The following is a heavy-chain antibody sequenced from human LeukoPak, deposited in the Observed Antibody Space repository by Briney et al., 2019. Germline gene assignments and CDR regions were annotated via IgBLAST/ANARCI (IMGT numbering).Heavy chain of an antibody. V-gene: IGHV3-11*04. CDR1: GFTFSDYY. CDR3: ARDERGWLDY. J-gene: IGHJ4*02. D-gene: IGHD6-19*01. CDR2: ISGSGITI. Sequence: GGSLRLSCAASGFTFSDYYMSWIRQAPGKGLEWVSSISGSGITIYYADSMWGRFTISRDNANNSLFLQMNSLRAEDTAVYYCARDERGWLDYWGQGTPVTVSS.